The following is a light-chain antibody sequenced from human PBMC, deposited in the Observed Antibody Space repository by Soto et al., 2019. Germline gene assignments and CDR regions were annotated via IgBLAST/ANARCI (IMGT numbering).Light chain of an antibody. CDR2: KAS. CDR3: EHYHSYPYT. J-gene: IGKJ2*01. Sequence: DIQLTQSPSIVSASVGGRVTITCRASQDISPWLAWYQQRPGRAPKLLISKASSLDSGVPSRYSGSGSGTEFTLTINSLQPDDFATYYCEHYHSYPYTFGQGTKLEIK. CDR1: QDISPW. V-gene: IGKV1-5*03.